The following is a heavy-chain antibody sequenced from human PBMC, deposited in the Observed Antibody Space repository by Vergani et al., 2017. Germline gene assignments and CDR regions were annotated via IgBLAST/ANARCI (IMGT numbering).Heavy chain of an antibody. Sequence: QAQLVQSGAEVKKPGASVKVSCKVSGHTLKELSMHWVRQASGKGLEWIGSFDPEDDETFYARKFQGRISMTEDTSTETAYMELSRLRSEDTAVYFCATAPYSRSWFFDYWGQGTLVTVSS. CDR1: GHTLKELS. CDR2: FDPEDDET. V-gene: IGHV1-24*01. CDR3: ATAPYSRSWFFDY. D-gene: IGHD6-13*01. J-gene: IGHJ4*02.